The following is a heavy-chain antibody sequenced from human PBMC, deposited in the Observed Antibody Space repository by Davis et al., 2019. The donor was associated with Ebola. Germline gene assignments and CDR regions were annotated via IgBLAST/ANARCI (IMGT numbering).Heavy chain of an antibody. CDR1: GGTFSSYA. Sequence: SVKVSCKASGGTFSSYAISWVRQAPGQGLEWMGGIIPIFGTANYAQKFQGRVTITADESTSTAYTELSSLRSEDAAVYYCARARARRYCSSTSCLIAYYYGMDVWGQGTTVTVSS. CDR2: IIPIFGTA. J-gene: IGHJ6*02. V-gene: IGHV1-69*13. CDR3: ARARARRYCSSTSCLIAYYYGMDV. D-gene: IGHD2-2*01.